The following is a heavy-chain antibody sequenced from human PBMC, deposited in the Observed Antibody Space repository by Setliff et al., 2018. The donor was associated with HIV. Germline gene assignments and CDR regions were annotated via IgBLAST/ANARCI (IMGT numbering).Heavy chain of an antibody. Sequence: GGSLRLSCEASGFYFRGYAMHWVSPAPGKGLEWVAVIYFDGSDRSYADSVKGRFTIPRDNSKNTVYLEMNSLRGDDTAVYFCAKDRGQGYSGYYGCDSWGQGTLVTVSS. J-gene: IGHJ5*02. CDR1: GFYFRGYA. D-gene: IGHD5-12*01. CDR2: IYFDGSDR. CDR3: AKDRGQGYSGYYGCDS. V-gene: IGHV3-30*04.